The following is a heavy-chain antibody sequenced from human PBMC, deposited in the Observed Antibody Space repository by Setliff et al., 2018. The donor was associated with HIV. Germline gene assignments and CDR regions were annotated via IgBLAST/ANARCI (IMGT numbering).Heavy chain of an antibody. CDR1: GFNFKTYG. CDR2: IGSSNHGI. Sequence: GGSLRLSCAASGFNFKTYGMTWVRQAPGKGLDWVAHIGSSNHGIHYTASVQGRFTVSRDNAKSALYLQMNNLSVDDTAVYYWVRDSAASVWVGASVYYFDFWGQGIQVTVSS. J-gene: IGHJ4*02. D-gene: IGHD1-26*01. V-gene: IGHV3-48*04. CDR3: VRDSAASVWVGASVYYFDF.